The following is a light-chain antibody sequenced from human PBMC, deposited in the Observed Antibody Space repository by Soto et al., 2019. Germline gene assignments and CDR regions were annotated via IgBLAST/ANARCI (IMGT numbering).Light chain of an antibody. J-gene: IGKJ1*01. V-gene: IGKV3D-15*02. Sequence: EIVMTQSPATLSVAQGERVTVSCRASQSVSSNSACYQQKPGPAPRLLIYGASTTATGIPARFSSSASATASPLTISRLQHEDSAVYSCQQYGSSPLTFGQGTKVDIK. CDR1: QSVSSN. CDR2: GAS. CDR3: QQYGSSPLT.